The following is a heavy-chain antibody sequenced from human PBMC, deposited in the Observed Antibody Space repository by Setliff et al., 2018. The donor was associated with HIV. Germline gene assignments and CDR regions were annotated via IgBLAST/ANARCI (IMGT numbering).Heavy chain of an antibody. J-gene: IGHJ4*02. D-gene: IGHD4-17*01. CDR1: GDSISSDFY. V-gene: IGHV4-38-2*02. CDR3: ARVETTVTSRLDY. CDR2: IYQSGTT. Sequence: SETLSLTCTVSGDSISSDFYWGWVRQPPGKGLEWIGSIYQSGTTYYNPALKSRVTISVDTSKNQFSLRLTSVTAADTAVYFCARVETTVTSRLDYWGQGTLVTVSS.